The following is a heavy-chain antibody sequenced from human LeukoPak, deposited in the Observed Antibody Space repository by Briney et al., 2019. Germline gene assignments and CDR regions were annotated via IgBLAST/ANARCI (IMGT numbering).Heavy chain of an antibody. Sequence: PSETLSLTCTVSGGSISSYYWSWLRQPPGKGLEWIGEIYHSGSTNYNPSLKSRVTISVDKSKSQFSLKLSSVTAADTAVYYCARDKAVGGGNWFDPWGQGTLVTVSS. CDR1: GGSISSYY. J-gene: IGHJ5*02. CDR2: IYHSGST. D-gene: IGHD6-19*01. CDR3: ARDKAVGGGNWFDP. V-gene: IGHV4-59*12.